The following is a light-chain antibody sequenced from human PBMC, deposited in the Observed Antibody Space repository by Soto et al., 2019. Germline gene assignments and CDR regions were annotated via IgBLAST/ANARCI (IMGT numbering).Light chain of an antibody. CDR3: QQYNNWPPWT. V-gene: IGKV3-15*01. CDR2: GAS. J-gene: IGKJ1*01. CDR1: QSVSSN. Sequence: IGMNQYPPTLSVSPGERATLSCRASQSVSSNLAWYQQRPGQAPRLLMYGASTRATGIPARFSGSGSGTEFTLTISSLQSEDFAVYYCQQYNNWPPWTFGQGTKVDIK.